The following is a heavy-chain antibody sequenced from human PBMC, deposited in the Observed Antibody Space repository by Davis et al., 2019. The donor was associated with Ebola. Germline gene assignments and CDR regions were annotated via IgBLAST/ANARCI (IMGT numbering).Heavy chain of an antibody. J-gene: IGHJ6*02. CDR1: GFMFSTSG. V-gene: IGHV3-23*01. CDR2: ISGRGDET. CDR3: ARDIGYSDGWPDYYYYGMDV. Sequence: GESLKISCGASGFMFSTSGMSWVRQAPGKGVEWVSYISGRGDETYYADSVKGRFTISRDNSKNTLNLQMNSLRAEDTAVYYCARDIGYSDGWPDYYYYGMDVWGQGTTVTVSS. D-gene: IGHD6-19*01.